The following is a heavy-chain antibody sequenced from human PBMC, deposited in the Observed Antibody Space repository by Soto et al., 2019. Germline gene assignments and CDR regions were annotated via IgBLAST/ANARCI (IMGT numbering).Heavy chain of an antibody. D-gene: IGHD6-19*01. V-gene: IGHV1-2*02. Sequence: ASVKVSCKGSGYTFTGYYMQWVRQAPGQGLEWMGWINPNSGGTNYAQKFQGRVTMTRDTSISTAYMELSRLRSDDTAVYYCERAPRRIIAVAANWFDPWGLGTLVTVSS. CDR3: ERAPRRIIAVAANWFDP. CDR1: GYTFTGYY. CDR2: INPNSGGT. J-gene: IGHJ5*02.